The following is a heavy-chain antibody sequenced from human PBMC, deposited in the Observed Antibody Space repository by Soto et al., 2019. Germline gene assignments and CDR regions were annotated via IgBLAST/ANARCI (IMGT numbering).Heavy chain of an antibody. V-gene: IGHV3-7*03. J-gene: IGHJ4*02. Sequence: PGGSLRLSCAASGFTFSNHGMHWVRQPPGKGLEWVASINVDGGEIYYVGSVRGRFTVSRDNAKNALYLQMNSLRAEDTAVYYCARDVGPNTLDYWGQGTLVTVSS. CDR1: GFTFSNHG. CDR2: INVDGGEI. CDR3: ARDVGPNTLDY.